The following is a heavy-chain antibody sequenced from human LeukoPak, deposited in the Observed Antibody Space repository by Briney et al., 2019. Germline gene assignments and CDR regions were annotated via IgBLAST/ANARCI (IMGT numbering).Heavy chain of an antibody. V-gene: IGHV3-23*01. CDR3: AHGGTMERLYGMLI. D-gene: IGHD1-1*01. CDR2: ISGGCCIT. J-gene: IGHJ6*02. Sequence: GGSLRLSCAAPGFTLRSYAMRWGRRAPGKGVGWVSAISGGCCITYSALSVKGRFTISRDNSKHTLYLQMNSLRAEDTAVYYCAHGGTMERLYGMLIWGQGTTVTVSS. CDR1: GFTLRSYA.